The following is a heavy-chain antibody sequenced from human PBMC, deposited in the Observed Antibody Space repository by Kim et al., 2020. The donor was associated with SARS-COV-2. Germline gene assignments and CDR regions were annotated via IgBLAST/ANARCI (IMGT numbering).Heavy chain of an antibody. CDR3: AGSVHYYDSSGYYTPDNWFDP. CDR1: GYTFTSYG. V-gene: IGHV1-18*01. D-gene: IGHD3-22*01. Sequence: ASVKVSCKASGYTFTSYGISWVRQAPGQGLEWMGWISAYNGNTNYAQKLQGRVTMTTDTSTSTAYMELRSLRSDDTAVYYCAGSVHYYDSSGYYTPDNWFDPWGQGTLVTVSS. J-gene: IGHJ5*02. CDR2: ISAYNGNT.